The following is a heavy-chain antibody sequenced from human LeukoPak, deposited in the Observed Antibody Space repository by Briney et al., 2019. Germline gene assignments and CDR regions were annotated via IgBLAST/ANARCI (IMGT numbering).Heavy chain of an antibody. V-gene: IGHV4-34*01. J-gene: IGHJ6*02. Sequence: SETLSLTCAVYGGSFSGYYWSWIRQPPGKGLEWIGEINHSGSTNYNPSLKSRVTISVDTSKNQFSLKLSSVTAADTAVYYCARDSKKVVAATPYYYYYYGMDVWGQGTTVTVSS. CDR3: ARDSKKVVAATPYYYYYYGMDV. CDR1: GGSFSGYY. D-gene: IGHD2-15*01. CDR2: INHSGST.